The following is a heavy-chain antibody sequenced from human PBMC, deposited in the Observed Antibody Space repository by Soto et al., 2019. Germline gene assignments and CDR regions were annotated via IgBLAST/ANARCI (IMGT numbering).Heavy chain of an antibody. CDR2: IIPIFGTA. Sequence: GASVKVSCKASGGTFSSYAISWVRQAPGQGLEWMGGIIPIFGTANYAQKLQGRVTITADESTSTAYMELSSLRSEDTAVYYCASPSARFNVPLDYGDYYFDYWGQGTLVTVSS. V-gene: IGHV1-69*13. J-gene: IGHJ4*02. CDR3: ASPSARFNVPLDYGDYYFDY. D-gene: IGHD4-17*01. CDR1: GGTFSSYA.